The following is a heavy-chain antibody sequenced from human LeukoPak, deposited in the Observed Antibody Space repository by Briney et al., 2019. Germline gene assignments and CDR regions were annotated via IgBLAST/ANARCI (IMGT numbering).Heavy chain of an antibody. J-gene: IGHJ5*02. Sequence: PSETLSLTCTVSGGSISSYYWSWIRQPPGKGLEWLGYIYYSGSTNYNPSLKSRVTISADTSKNQFSLRLSSVTAADTAVYYCARANFDWLSNWFDPWGQGTLVTVSS. CDR1: GGSISSYY. CDR2: IYYSGST. CDR3: ARANFDWLSNWFDP. D-gene: IGHD3-9*01. V-gene: IGHV4-59*01.